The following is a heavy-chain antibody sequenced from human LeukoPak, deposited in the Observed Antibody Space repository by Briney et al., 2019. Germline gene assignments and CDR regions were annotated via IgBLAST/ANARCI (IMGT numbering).Heavy chain of an antibody. CDR3: AHSRRGRFADYYFDY. CDR1: GFSYTTSRAG. J-gene: IGHJ4*02. D-gene: IGHD3-10*01. CDR2: IYWDDDK. V-gene: IGHV2-5*02. Sequence: SGPTLVKPTQSLTLTCTFSGFSYTTSRAGVGWIRQSPGKALDWLALIYWDDDKRYSPSLKTRLTISKGTSEHEVVLTMTNMDPLDTATYYCAHSRRGRFADYYFDYWGQGTLVTVSS.